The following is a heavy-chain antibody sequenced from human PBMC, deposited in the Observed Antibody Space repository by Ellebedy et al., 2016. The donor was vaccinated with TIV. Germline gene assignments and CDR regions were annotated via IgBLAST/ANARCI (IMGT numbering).Heavy chain of an antibody. CDR1: GFTFGCCA. Sequence: GESLKISCAASGFTFGCCAMSWVRQAPGKGLEWVSVISNGGDTTYADSVKGRFTISRDNSKNTLYLQMNSLRADDTAIYYCAKLAGISSWYAEYWGQGTLVTVSS. D-gene: IGHD6-13*01. CDR2: ISNGGDTT. CDR3: AKLAGISSWYAEY. J-gene: IGHJ4*02. V-gene: IGHV3-23*01.